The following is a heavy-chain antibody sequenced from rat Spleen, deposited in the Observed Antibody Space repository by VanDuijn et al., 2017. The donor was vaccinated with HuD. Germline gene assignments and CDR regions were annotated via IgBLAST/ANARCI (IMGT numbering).Heavy chain of an antibody. Sequence: EVQLVESDGGLVQPGRSLKLSCAASGFTFSDYYMAWVRQAPGKGLDWVASISNSGGSTYYPDSVKGRFTISRDNAKSTLYLQMNILRSEDTATYYCTRGTTIAAISTFDYWGQGVMVTVSS. CDR3: TRGTTIAAISTFDY. CDR1: GFTFSDYY. J-gene: IGHJ2*01. CDR2: ISNSGGST. D-gene: IGHD1-2*01. V-gene: IGHV5-20*01.